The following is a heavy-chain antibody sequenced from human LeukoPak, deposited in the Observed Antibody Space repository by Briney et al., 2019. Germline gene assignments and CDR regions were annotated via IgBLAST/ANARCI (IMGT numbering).Heavy chain of an antibody. CDR3: ARENRIAARSDFDY. CDR2: ISSSGSTI. J-gene: IGHJ4*02. CDR1: GFTFSDYY. V-gene: IGHV3-11*01. D-gene: IGHD6-6*01. Sequence: GGSLRLSCAASGFTFSDYYMSWIRQAPGKGLEWVSYISSSGSTIYYADSVKGRFTISRDNAKNSLYLQMNSLRAEDTAVYYCARENRIAARSDFDYWGQGTLVTVSS.